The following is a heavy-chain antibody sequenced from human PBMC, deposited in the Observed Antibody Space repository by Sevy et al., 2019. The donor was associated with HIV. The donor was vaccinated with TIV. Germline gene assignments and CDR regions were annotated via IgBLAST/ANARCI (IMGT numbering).Heavy chain of an antibody. CDR2: IWYDGSNK. CDR1: GFTFSSYG. Sequence: GGSLRLSCAASGFTFSSYGMHLVRQAPGKGLEWVAVIWYDGSNKYYADSVKGRFTISRDNSKNTLYLQMNSLRAEDTAVYYCARDIQNFDWYLYYYYGMDVWGQGTTVTVSS. CDR3: ARDIQNFDWYLYYYYGMDV. V-gene: IGHV3-33*01. J-gene: IGHJ6*02. D-gene: IGHD3-9*01.